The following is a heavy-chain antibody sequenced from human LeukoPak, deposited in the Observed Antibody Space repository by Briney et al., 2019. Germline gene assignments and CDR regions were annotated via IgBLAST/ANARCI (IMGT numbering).Heavy chain of an antibody. V-gene: IGHV4-61*01. CDR2: IYDSGST. CDR3: ACLTTADAFDI. Sequence: SEKLSRNGTGSGYSISNGNYWGWTRRPPGKGREWIGYIYDSGSTNSNPSLKIPFTISVDTSKNQFSLKLSSVTAADTAVYYCACLTTADAFDIWGQGTMVTVSS. CDR1: GYSISNGNY. D-gene: IGHD3-22*01. J-gene: IGHJ3*02.